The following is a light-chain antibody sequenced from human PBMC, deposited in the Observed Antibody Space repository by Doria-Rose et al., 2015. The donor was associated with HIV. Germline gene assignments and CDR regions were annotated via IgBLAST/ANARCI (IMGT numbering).Light chain of an antibody. J-gene: IGKJ1*01. Sequence: EIVLTQSPGTLSLSPEERATLSCRASQSFSSTYLAWYQQKPGHAHSLLIYDGSTGATGIPDRFSASVSGTDFTLTINRLEPEDYALYYCHQYGTSWTFGQGTKVEI. CDR2: DGS. V-gene: IGKV3-20*01. CDR1: QSFSSTY. CDR3: HQYGTSWT.